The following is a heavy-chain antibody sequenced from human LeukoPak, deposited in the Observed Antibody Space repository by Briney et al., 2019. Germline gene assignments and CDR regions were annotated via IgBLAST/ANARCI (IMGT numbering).Heavy chain of an antibody. CDR1: GYSISSGYY. CDR3: ALSPLGAAGTWSGLFDY. D-gene: IGHD6-13*01. J-gene: IGHJ4*02. V-gene: IGHV4-38-2*01. Sequence: SETLSLTCAVSGYSISSGYYWGWIRQPPGKGLEWIGTISPSGSTFYNPSLKSRVTISVDTSKNQFSLKLRSVTAADTAVYYCALSPLGAAGTWSGLFDYWGQGTLVTVSS. CDR2: ISPSGST.